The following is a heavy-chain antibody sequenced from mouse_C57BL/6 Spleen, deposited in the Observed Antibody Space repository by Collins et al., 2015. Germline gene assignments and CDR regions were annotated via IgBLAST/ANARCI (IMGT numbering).Heavy chain of an antibody. V-gene: IGHV8-12*01. CDR1: GFSLNTSGMG. Sequence: QVTLKESGPGILQSSQTLSLTCSFSGFSLNTSGMGVSWIRQPSGKGLEWLAHIYWDDDKRYNSSLKSRLTISKDTSRNQVFLKITSVDTADTATYYCARGVAYFYDYDYAMDYWGQGTSVTVSS. D-gene: IGHD1-1*01. CDR2: IYWDDDK. J-gene: IGHJ4*01. CDR3: ARGVAYFYDYDYAMDY.